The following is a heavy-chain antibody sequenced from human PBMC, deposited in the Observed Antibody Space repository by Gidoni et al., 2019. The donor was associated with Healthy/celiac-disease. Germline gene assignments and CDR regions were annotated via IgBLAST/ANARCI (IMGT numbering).Heavy chain of an antibody. CDR1: GFTFSSYA. J-gene: IGHJ4*02. Sequence: EVQLLESGGGLVQPGGSLRLSCAASGFTFSSYAMSWVRQAPGKGLEWVSAISGSGGSTYYADSVKGRFTISRDNSKNTLCLQMNSLRAEDTAVYYCAKGRSGYSSGWSDYWGQGTLVTVSS. CDR2: ISGSGGST. D-gene: IGHD6-19*01. CDR3: AKGRSGYSSGWSDY. V-gene: IGHV3-23*01.